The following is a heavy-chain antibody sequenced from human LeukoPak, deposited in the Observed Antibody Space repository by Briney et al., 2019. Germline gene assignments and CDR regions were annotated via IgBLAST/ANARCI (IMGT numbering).Heavy chain of an antibody. D-gene: IGHD4-23*01. CDR3: ARGRVVTSC. V-gene: IGHV1-18*01. J-gene: IGHJ4*02. CDR2: ISAYNGNT. CDR1: GYTFTSYG. Sequence: ASVKVSCKASGYTFTSYGISWVRQAPGQGLEWMGWISAYNGNTNYAQKLQGRVTMTRNTSISTAYMELSSLRSEDTAVYYCARGRVVTSCWGQGTLVTVSS.